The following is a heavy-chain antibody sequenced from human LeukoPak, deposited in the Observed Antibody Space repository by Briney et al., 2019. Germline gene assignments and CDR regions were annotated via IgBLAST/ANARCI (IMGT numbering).Heavy chain of an antibody. J-gene: IGHJ4*02. Sequence: SETLSLTCTVSGGSSSNYYWSWLRQSPGKGLEWIGYIHYSGTTNYNPSLSSRVTISVDTSKNQFSLKVSSVTAADTAVYYCARDHWRSAYFDYWGQGTLVTVSS. V-gene: IGHV4-59*12. CDR2: IHYSGTT. CDR3: ARDHWRSAYFDY. CDR1: GGSSSNYY. D-gene: IGHD1-1*01.